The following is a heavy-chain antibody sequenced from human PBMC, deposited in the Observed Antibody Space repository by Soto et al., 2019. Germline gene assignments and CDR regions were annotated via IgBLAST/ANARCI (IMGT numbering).Heavy chain of an antibody. D-gene: IGHD6-13*01. Sequence: QVPLQQSGPGLVKPSQTLSLTCAISGDSVSSNSAAWNWIRQSPSRGLEWLGRTYYRSKWYNDYAVSVKSRITINPDTSKNQFSLQLNSVTPEDTAVYYCARLWSQPQAAAPSYNWFDPWGQGTLVTVSS. V-gene: IGHV6-1*01. CDR1: GDSVSSNSAA. CDR2: TYYRSKWYN. CDR3: ARLWSQPQAAAPSYNWFDP. J-gene: IGHJ5*02.